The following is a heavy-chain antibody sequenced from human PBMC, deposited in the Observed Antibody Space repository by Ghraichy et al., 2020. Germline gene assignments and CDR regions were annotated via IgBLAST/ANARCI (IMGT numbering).Heavy chain of an antibody. V-gene: IGHV3-21*01. CDR1: GFTFSSYS. Sequence: GGSLRLSCAASGFTFSSYSMNWVRQAPGKGLEWVSSISSSSSYIYYADSVKGRFTISRDNAKNSLYLQMNSLRAEDTAVYYCARAWNYGIYYYYYGMDVWGQGTTVTVSS. CDR2: ISSSSSYI. CDR3: ARAWNYGIYYYYYGMDV. J-gene: IGHJ6*02. D-gene: IGHD1-7*01.